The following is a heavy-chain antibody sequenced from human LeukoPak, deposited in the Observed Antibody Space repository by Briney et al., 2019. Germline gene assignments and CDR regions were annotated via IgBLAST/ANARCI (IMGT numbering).Heavy chain of an antibody. D-gene: IGHD2-15*01. CDR1: GYTFTSYG. V-gene: IGHV1-18*01. Sequence: ASVKVSCKASGYTFTSYGISWVRQAPGQGLEWMGWISAYNGNTNYAQKLQGRVTMTTDTSTSTAYMELRSLRSDDTAVYYCARDLTFCSGGSCTLTKLPFDPWGQGTLVTGSS. CDR3: ARDLTFCSGGSCTLTKLPFDP. CDR2: ISAYNGNT. J-gene: IGHJ5*02.